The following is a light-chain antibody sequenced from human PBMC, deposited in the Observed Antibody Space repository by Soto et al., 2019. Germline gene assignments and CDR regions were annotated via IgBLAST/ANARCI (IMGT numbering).Light chain of an antibody. CDR1: QSISNW. J-gene: IGKJ2*01. CDR3: QQYNSYSPAT. V-gene: IGKV1-5*03. Sequence: DIQMTQSPSTLSASVGDRVTITCRASQSISNWLAWYQQKPGKAPKLLNYKASSLESGVPSRFSGSGSGTEFTLTISSLQPDDFATYYCQQYNSYSPATFGQGTKLEIK. CDR2: KAS.